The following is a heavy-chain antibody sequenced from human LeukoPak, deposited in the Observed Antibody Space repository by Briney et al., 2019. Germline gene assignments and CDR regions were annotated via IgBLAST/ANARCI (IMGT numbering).Heavy chain of an antibody. CDR1: GFTFSGFA. J-gene: IGHJ4*02. D-gene: IGHD3-16*01. Sequence: GGSLRLSCAASGFTFSGFAMSWIRQAPEKGLEWVSSISRSGESTFYADSVRGRFTISRDNSKNTVSLQMESLRAEDTALYYCAKDYAVGSIDYWGQGTLVTVSS. V-gene: IGHV3-23*01. CDR3: AKDYAVGSIDY. CDR2: ISRSGEST.